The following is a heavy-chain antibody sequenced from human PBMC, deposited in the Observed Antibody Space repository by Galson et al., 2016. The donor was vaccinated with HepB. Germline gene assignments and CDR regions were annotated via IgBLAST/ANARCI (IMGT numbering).Heavy chain of an antibody. CDR1: GFAFSSYA. Sequence: SLRLSCAASGFAFSSYAMSWVRQAPGKGLEWVSAISATGGSTFYADSVRGRFTISRDNPKNTLYLQMDSLRADDTAVYYCASRKVSTGEPPCYWGQGTLVAVSS. D-gene: IGHD7-27*01. CDR2: ISATGGST. CDR3: ASRKVSTGEPPCY. V-gene: IGHV3-23*01. J-gene: IGHJ1*01.